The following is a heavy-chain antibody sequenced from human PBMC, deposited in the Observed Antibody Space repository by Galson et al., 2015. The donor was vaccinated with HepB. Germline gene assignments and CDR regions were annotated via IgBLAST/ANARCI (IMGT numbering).Heavy chain of an antibody. CDR1: GGSISSSSYY. V-gene: IGHV4-39*01. CDR2: IYYSGSI. J-gene: IGHJ4*02. D-gene: IGHD6-19*01. CDR3: AKTRGSSGWYVFDY. Sequence: SETLSLTCTVSGGSISSSSYYWGRIRQPPGKGLEWIGSIYYSGSIYYNPSLKSRVTISVDTSKNQFSLKLSSVTAADTAVYYCAKTRGSSGWYVFDYWGQGTLVTVSS.